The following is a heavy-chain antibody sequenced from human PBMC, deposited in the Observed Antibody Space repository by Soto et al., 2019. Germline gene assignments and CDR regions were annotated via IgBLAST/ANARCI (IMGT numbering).Heavy chain of an antibody. J-gene: IGHJ2*01. D-gene: IGHD4-4*01. V-gene: IGHV4-31*03. CDR1: GGSISSGGNY. CDR2: IYYSGST. Sequence: QVQLQESGPGLVKPSQTLSLTCTVSGGSISSGGNYWNWIRQHAGKGLEWIGYIYYSGSTYYNPTLKSRVTISVDTSNKQFFLNLRSVTAAETAVYYCVRAPVGNSNVVSVALWGRGTLVTVSS. CDR3: VRAPVGNSNVVSVAL.